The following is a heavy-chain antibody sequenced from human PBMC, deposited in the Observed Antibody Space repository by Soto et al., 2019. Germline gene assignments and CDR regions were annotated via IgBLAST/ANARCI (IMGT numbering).Heavy chain of an antibody. D-gene: IGHD2-15*01. Sequence: SETLSLTCTVSGGSISSGGYYWSWIRQHPGKGLEWIGYIYYSGSTYYNPSLKSRVTISVDTSKNQFSLKLSSVTAADTAVYYCARAEYCSCGSCYSPYYYYYYMDVWGKGTTVTVSS. V-gene: IGHV4-31*02. CDR2: IYYSGST. CDR1: GGSISSGGYY. J-gene: IGHJ6*03. CDR3: ARAEYCSCGSCYSPYYYYYYMDV.